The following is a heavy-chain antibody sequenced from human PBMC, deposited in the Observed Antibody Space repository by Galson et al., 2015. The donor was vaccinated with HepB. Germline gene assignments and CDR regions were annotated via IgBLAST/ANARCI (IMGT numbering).Heavy chain of an antibody. CDR3: ARHTPSTGVDAFDI. D-gene: IGHD7-27*01. CDR1: GYTFTGYY. V-gene: IGHV1-2*02. CDR2: INPNSGGT. Sequence: SCKASGYTFTGYYMHWVRQAPGQGLEWMGWINPNSGGTNYAQKFQGRVTMTRDTSISTAYMELSRLRSDDTAVYYCARHTPSTGVDAFDIWGQGTMVTVSS. J-gene: IGHJ3*02.